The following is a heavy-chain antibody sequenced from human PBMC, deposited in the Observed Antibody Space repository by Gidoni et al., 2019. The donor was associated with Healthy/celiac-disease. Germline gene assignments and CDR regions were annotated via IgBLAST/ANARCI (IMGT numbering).Heavy chain of an antibody. V-gene: IGHV1-69*06. J-gene: IGHJ4*02. CDR2: IIPIFGTA. D-gene: IGHD3-22*01. Sequence: GLEWMGGIIPIFGTANYAQKFQGRVTITADKSTSTAYMELSSLRSEDTAVYYCASPYDSSRSLYGGFDYWGQGTLVTVSS. CDR3: ASPYDSSRSLYGGFDY.